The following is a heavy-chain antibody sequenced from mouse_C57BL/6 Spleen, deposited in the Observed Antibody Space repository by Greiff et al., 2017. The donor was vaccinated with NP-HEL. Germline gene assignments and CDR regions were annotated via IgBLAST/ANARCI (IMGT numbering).Heavy chain of an antibody. CDR3: AVTTVVADYAMDD. Sequence: VQLKQSGPELVKPGASVKIPCKASGYTFTDYNMDWVKQSHGKSLEWIGDINPNNGGTIYNQKFNGKGTLHVDKSSSTAYMELRSLKSEDTAVYYGAVTTVVADYAMDDWGQGTSVTVSS. V-gene: IGHV1-18*01. CDR2: INPNNGGT. J-gene: IGHJ4*01. CDR1: GYTFTDYN. D-gene: IGHD1-1*01.